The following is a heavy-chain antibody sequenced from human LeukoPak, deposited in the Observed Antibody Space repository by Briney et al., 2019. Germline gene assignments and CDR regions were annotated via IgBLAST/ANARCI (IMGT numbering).Heavy chain of an antibody. D-gene: IGHD3-16*01. V-gene: IGHV3-30*02. Sequence: GGSLRLSCAASGCTCRSYGMHWVRQAPGKGLEWVAYIRYDGSNKFYTVSVKGRFTISRDNSKNTLYLQMNSLRSVDTGVYYCANGGGAYDVIDYWGQGTLVTVSS. J-gene: IGHJ4*02. CDR2: IRYDGSNK. CDR3: ANGGGAYDVIDY. CDR1: GCTCRSYG.